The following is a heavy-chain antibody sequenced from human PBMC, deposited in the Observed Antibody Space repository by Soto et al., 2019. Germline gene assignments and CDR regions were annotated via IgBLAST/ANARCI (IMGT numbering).Heavy chain of an antibody. CDR1: GGTFSSYA. CDR2: IIPIFGTA. V-gene: IGHV1-69*06. CDR3: ARASDRIAVAGTPRDYYYYYGMDV. Sequence: ASVKVSCKASGGTFSSYAISWVRQAPGQGLEWMGGIIPIFGTANYAQKFQGRVTITADKSTSTAYMELSSLRSEDTAVYYCARASDRIAVAGTPRDYYYYYGMDVWGQGTTVTVSS. D-gene: IGHD6-19*01. J-gene: IGHJ6*02.